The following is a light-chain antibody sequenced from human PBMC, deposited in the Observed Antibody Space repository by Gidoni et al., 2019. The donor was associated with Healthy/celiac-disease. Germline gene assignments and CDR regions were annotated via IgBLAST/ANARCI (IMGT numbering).Light chain of an antibody. CDR2: GAS. J-gene: IGKJ2*04. Sequence: DIVLTQSPGTLSLSPGERATLSCRASQSVSSSYLAWYQQKPGQAPRLLIYGASSRATGIPDRFSGSGSGTDFTLTISRLEPEDFAVYDCQQYGSSPLCSFGQGTKLEIK. CDR3: QQYGSSPLCS. CDR1: QSVSSSY. V-gene: IGKV3-20*01.